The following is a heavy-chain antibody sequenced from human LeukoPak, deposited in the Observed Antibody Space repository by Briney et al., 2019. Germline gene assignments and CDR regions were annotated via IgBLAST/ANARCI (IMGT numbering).Heavy chain of an antibody. CDR2: IYTSGST. CDR1: GGPISSDY. Sequence: SETLSLTCTVSGGPISSDYWSWIRQPAGKGLEWIGRIYTSGSTNYNPSLKSRVNISVDTSKNQLSLTPASVTAAGTAVYYWAICCCLPCSGCSWDSGGSGCKSDYWGQGTLVTVSS. D-gene: IGHD2-15*01. V-gene: IGHV4-4*07. J-gene: IGHJ4*02. CDR3: AICCCLPCSGCSWDSGGSGCKSDY.